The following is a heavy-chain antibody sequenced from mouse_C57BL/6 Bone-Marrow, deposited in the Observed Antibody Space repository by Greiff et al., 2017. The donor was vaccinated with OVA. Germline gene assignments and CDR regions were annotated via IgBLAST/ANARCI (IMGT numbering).Heavy chain of an antibody. CDR3: ARRGYGNPFAY. CDR1: GFTFSSYG. Sequence: EVHLVESGGDLAKPGGSLKLSCAASGFTFSSYGMSWVRQTPDKRLEWVATISSGGSYTYYPDSVKGRFTISRDNAKNTLYMQMSSLKSEDTAMYYCARRGYGNPFAYWGQGTLVTVSA. D-gene: IGHD2-1*01. J-gene: IGHJ3*01. CDR2: ISSGGSYT. V-gene: IGHV5-6*01.